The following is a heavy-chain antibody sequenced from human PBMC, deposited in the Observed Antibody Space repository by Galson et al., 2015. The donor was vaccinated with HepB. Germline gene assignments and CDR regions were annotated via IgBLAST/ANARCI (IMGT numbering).Heavy chain of an antibody. J-gene: IGHJ4*02. CDR1: GGSISTSSYY. CDR2: LYYGGST. CDR3: ARQVCGSGCHHFDY. Sequence: ETLSLTCTVSGGSISTSSYYWGWIRQPPGKGLEWIGTLYYGGSTYYNPSLQSRFTISVDPSKNQFSLKLGSVTAADTAVYYCARQVCGSGCHHFDYWGQGTLVTVSS. V-gene: IGHV4-39*01. D-gene: IGHD6-19*01.